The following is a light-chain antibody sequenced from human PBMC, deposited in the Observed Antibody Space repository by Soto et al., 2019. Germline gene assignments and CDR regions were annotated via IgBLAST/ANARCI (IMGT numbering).Light chain of an antibody. CDR1: QSVSSSY. J-gene: IGKJ2*01. Sequence: EIVLTQSPGTLSLSPGERATLSCRASQSVSSSYLAWYQQKPGQAPRLLIYGASSSATGIPDRFSGSGSVTDFTLTISRLEPEDFAVYYCQQYGSSGYTFGQGTKLEIK. CDR3: QQYGSSGYT. V-gene: IGKV3-20*01. CDR2: GAS.